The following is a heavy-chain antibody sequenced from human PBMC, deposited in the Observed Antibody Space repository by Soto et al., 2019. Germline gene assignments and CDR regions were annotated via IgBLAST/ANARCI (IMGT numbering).Heavy chain of an antibody. D-gene: IGHD3-3*01. Sequence: QVQLVQSGAEVKKPGASVKVSCKASGYTFTSYGICWVRQAPGQGLEWMGWISAYNGNTNYAQKLQGRVTMTTDTSTRTAYMELRRLISDDTAIYYCARDPTIFGVVQNYGMDVWGQGTTVTVSS. CDR1: GYTFTSYG. CDR3: ARDPTIFGVVQNYGMDV. CDR2: ISAYNGNT. J-gene: IGHJ6*02. V-gene: IGHV1-18*01.